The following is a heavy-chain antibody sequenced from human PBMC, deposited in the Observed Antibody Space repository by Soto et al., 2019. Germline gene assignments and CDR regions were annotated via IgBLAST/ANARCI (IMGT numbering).Heavy chain of an antibody. V-gene: IGHV3-9*01. D-gene: IGHD5-12*01. CDR3: ARDQDLGGYDLRPMYGLDV. Sequence: PGGSLRLSCATSGFTFDDYAMHWVRQIPGKGLEWVSGINWNGETVGYADSVKGRFTISRDSAKNSLYLQMTTLRPEDTALYFCARDQDLGGYDLRPMYGLDVWGQGTTVTVSS. CDR2: INWNGETV. J-gene: IGHJ6*02. CDR1: GFTFDDYA.